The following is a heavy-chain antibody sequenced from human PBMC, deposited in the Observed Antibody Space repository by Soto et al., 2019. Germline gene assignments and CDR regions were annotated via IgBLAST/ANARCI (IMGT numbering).Heavy chain of an antibody. D-gene: IGHD3-16*01. V-gene: IGHV4-30-2*01. Sequence: QLQLQESGSGLVKPSQTLSLTCAVSGGSISSGGYSWSWIRQPPGKGLEWIGYIYHSGSTYYNPSLTRRVTISVDRSKNQFSLQLSAVTAADTAVYSCARGQGWGWFDPWGQGTLVTVSS. CDR1: GGSISSGGYS. CDR3: ARGQGWGWFDP. CDR2: IYHSGST. J-gene: IGHJ5*02.